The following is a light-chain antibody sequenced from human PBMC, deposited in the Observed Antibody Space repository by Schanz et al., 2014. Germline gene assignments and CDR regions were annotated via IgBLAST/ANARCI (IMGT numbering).Light chain of an antibody. CDR1: QSINSLY. Sequence: EIVLTQSPGTLSLSPGERAILSCRASQSINSLYLAWYQQKPGQAPRLLIYSASSRATGIPDRFSGSGSGTDFTLTISSLEPEDFAVYYCQQRSNWPITFGQGTRLEIK. J-gene: IGKJ5*01. V-gene: IGKV3D-20*02. CDR3: QQRSNWPIT. CDR2: SAS.